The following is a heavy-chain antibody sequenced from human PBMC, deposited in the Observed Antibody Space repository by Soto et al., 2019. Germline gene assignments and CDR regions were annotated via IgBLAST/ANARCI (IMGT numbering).Heavy chain of an antibody. J-gene: IGHJ4*02. V-gene: IGHV4-39*07. CDR3: ARVLYCSSTSCDDYDVGAFDY. D-gene: IGHD2-2*01. CDR2: IYYSGST. Sequence: SETLSLTCTVSGGSISSSSYYWGWIRQPPGKGLEWIGSIYYSGSTYYNPSLKSRVTISVDTSKNQFSLKLSSVTAADTAVYYCARVLYCSSTSCDDYDVGAFDYWGQGTLVTVSS. CDR1: GGSISSSSYY.